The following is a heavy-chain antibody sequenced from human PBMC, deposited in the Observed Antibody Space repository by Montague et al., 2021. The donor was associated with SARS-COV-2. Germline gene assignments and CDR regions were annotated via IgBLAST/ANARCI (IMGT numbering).Heavy chain of an antibody. J-gene: IGHJ4*02. V-gene: IGHV4-39*01. Sequence: SETLSLTCTVSGGSISSSNYYWGWICQPPGKGLEWIGSIYYSGSSYYTPSLKSRVTLSVDTSKNQFSLTLRTVTAADTAVYYCARPPGGLRWFGEFDYWGQGALVTVSS. CDR3: ARPPGGLRWFGEFDY. CDR2: IYYSGSS. CDR1: GGSISSSNYY. D-gene: IGHD3-10*01.